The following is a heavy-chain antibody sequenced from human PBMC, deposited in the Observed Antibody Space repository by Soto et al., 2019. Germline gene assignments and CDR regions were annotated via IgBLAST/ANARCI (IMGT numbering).Heavy chain of an antibody. CDR1: GYTFTSYT. Sequence: QVQLVQSRAEVKEPGASVKVSCKGSGYTFTSYTVYWVRQAPGQRHEWMAWINAGNGNTKYSQKFQGRVTITRGTSASTAYMELNSLTSEDTAVYYCSTNIAGAATFDYWGQGTLVTVSS. J-gene: IGHJ4*02. CDR2: INAGNGNT. V-gene: IGHV1-3*01. D-gene: IGHD6-13*01. CDR3: STNIAGAATFDY.